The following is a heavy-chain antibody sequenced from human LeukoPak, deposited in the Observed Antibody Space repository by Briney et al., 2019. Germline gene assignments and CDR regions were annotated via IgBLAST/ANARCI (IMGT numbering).Heavy chain of an antibody. D-gene: IGHD6-13*01. V-gene: IGHV1-24*01. CDR2: FDPEDGET. CDR1: GYTLTELS. Sequence: GASVKVSCKVSGYTLTELSMHWVRQAPGKGLEWMGGFDPEDGETIYAQKFQGRVTMTEDTSTDTAYMELSSLRSEDTAVYYCATDGSSSWSMKVYYYYYGMDVWGQGTTVTVSS. J-gene: IGHJ6*02. CDR3: ATDGSSSWSMKVYYYYYGMDV.